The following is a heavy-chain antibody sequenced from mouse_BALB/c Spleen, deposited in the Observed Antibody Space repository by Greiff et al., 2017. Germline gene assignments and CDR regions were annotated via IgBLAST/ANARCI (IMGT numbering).Heavy chain of an antibody. CDR2: IDPETGGT. Sequence: VQLQQSGAELVRPGASVTLSCKASGYTFTDYEMHWVKQTPVHGLEWIGAIDPETGGTAYNQKFKGKATLTADKSSSTAYMELRSLTSEDSAVYYCTRGGARAMDYWGQGTSVTVSS. V-gene: IGHV1-15*01. CDR3: TRGGARAMDY. D-gene: IGHD3-1*01. J-gene: IGHJ4*01. CDR1: GYTFTDYE.